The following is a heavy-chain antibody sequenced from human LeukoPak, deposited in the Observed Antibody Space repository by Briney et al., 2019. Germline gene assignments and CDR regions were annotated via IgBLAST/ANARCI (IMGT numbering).Heavy chain of an antibody. CDR1: GFPFSSYA. CDR2: VHGDGNNI. V-gene: IGHV3-74*01. D-gene: IGHD1-26*01. Sequence: GGSLRLSCAASGFPFSSYAMYWVRQAPGEGLVWVSRVHGDGNNISYADFVEGRFTISRDNAKNTLYLEMSSLRREDTAVYYCARARVGDPTDYWGQGTLVTVSS. CDR3: ARARVGDPTDY. J-gene: IGHJ4*02.